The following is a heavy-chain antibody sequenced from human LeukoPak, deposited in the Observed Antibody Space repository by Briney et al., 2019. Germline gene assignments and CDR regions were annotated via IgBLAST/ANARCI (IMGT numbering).Heavy chain of an antibody. V-gene: IGHV1-69*01. CDR1: GGTFSSYA. Sequence: SVKVSCKASGGTFSSYAISWVRQSPGQGLEWMGGIIPIFGTTNYAQKFQGRVTITADESTSTAYMELSSLRSEDTAVYYCAGGSSVLRVYDAVDYWGQGTLVTVSS. J-gene: IGHJ4*02. CDR2: IIPIFGTT. CDR3: AGGSSVLRVYDAVDY. D-gene: IGHD2-8*01.